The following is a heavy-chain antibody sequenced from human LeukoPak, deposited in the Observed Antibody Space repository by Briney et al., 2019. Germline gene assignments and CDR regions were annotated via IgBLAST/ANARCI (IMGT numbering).Heavy chain of an antibody. Sequence: GGSLRLSCAASGFTFSRYWMSWVRQAPGKGLEGVASINEDGSGKNYVDTVKGRFTISRDNAQKSVYLEMNSLRAEDTAVYYCARAVTSTEGYWGQGTLVTVSS. CDR1: GFTFSRYW. V-gene: IGHV3-7*03. J-gene: IGHJ4*02. CDR3: ARAVTSTEGY. D-gene: IGHD4-17*01. CDR2: INEDGSGK.